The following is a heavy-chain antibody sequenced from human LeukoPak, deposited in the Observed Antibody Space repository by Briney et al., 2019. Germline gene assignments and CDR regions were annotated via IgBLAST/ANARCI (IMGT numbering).Heavy chain of an antibody. D-gene: IGHD3-10*01. CDR3: ASQATTMVRGVIYNWFDP. CDR2: IYYSGST. J-gene: IGHJ5*02. Sequence: SETLSLTCTVSGGSISSYYWSWIRQPPGKGLEWIGYIYYSGSTNYNPSLKSRVTISVDTSKSQFSLKLSSVTAADTAVYYCASQATTMVRGVIYNWFDPWGQGTLVTVSS. CDR1: GGSISSYY. V-gene: IGHV4-59*01.